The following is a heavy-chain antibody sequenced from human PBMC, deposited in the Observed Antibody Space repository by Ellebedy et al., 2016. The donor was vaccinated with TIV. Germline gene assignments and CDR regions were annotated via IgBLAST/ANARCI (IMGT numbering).Heavy chain of an antibody. CDR1: GGSISSGGYY. D-gene: IGHD4-11*01. CDR3: ARTRTVTANDAFDI. V-gene: IGHV4-31*03. Sequence: SETLSLXXTVSGGSISSGGYYWSWIRQHPGKGLEWIGYIYYSGSTHYNPSLKSRVTISVDTSKNQFSLKLSSVTAADTAVYYCARTRTVTANDAFDIWGQGTMVTVSS. CDR2: IYYSGST. J-gene: IGHJ3*02.